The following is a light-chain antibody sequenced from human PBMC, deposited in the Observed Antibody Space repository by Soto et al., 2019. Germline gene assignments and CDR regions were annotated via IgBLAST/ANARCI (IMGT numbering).Light chain of an antibody. Sequence: QTVVTQEPSFSVSPGGTVTLTCGVSSGSVSTRYYPSGYQQTPGQAPRTLIYSTSTRSSGVPDRFSGSIVGNKAALTISGAQADDESDYYCVLYMGSGIWVFGGVTKLTVL. CDR2: STS. CDR3: VLYMGSGIWV. CDR1: SGSVSTRYY. V-gene: IGLV8-61*01. J-gene: IGLJ3*02.